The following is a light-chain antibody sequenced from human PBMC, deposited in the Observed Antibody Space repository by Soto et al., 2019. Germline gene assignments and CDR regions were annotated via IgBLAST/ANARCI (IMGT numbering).Light chain of an antibody. V-gene: IGLV2-14*01. Sequence: QSALTQPASVSGSPGQSITISCTGSGSDIGAYNYFSWYQQHPGKAPKLLIHGVTRRPSGVSSRFSASKSAYTASLTISGLQAEDEANYYCSSFTASYFYVFGPGTKVTVL. CDR1: GSDIGAYNY. J-gene: IGLJ1*01. CDR3: SSFTASYFYV. CDR2: GVT.